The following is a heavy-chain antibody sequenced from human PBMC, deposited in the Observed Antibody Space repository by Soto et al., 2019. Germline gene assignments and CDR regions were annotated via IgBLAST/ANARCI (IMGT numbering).Heavy chain of an antibody. Sequence: LRLSCAASGFTFSSNAMSWVRQAPGKGLEWVSAISGSGGSTYYADSVKGRFTISRDNSKNTLYLQMNSLRAEDTAVYYCARMIGGDYFDYWGQGTLVTVSS. CDR2: ISGSGGST. J-gene: IGHJ4*02. V-gene: IGHV3-23*01. CDR1: GFTFSSNA. CDR3: ARMIGGDYFDY. D-gene: IGHD3-10*02.